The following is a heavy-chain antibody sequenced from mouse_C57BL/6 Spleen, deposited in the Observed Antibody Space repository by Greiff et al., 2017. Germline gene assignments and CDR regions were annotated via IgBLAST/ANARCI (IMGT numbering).Heavy chain of an antibody. J-gene: IGHJ4*01. Sequence: QVQLQQSGPELVKPGASVKISCKASGYAFSSSWMNWVKQRPGKGLEWIGRIYPGDGDTNYNGKFKGKATLTADKSSSTAYMQLSSLTSEDSAVYFCARRVPGYYYAMDYWGQGTSVTVSS. D-gene: IGHD4-1*01. CDR1: GYAFSSSW. V-gene: IGHV1-82*01. CDR2: IYPGDGDT. CDR3: ARRVPGYYYAMDY.